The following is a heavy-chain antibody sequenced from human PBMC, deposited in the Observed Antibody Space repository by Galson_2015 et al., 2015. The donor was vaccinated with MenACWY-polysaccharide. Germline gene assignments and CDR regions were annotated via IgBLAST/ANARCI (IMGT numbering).Heavy chain of an antibody. CDR2: VYYSGST. Sequence: SETLSLTCTVSGGSIDTRNYYWAWVRQPPGTGLEWIGSVYYSGSTYYNPSLKSRVTLSIDTSKNQFSLKLSSVTAADTAVYYCARPQGRTAVAGYDYWSQGTLVTVSS. D-gene: IGHD6-19*01. CDR3: ARPQGRTAVAGYDY. V-gene: IGHV4-39*01. CDR1: GGSIDTRNYY. J-gene: IGHJ4*02.